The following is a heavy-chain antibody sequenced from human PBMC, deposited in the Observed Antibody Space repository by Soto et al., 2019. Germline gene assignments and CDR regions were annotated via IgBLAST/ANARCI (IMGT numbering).Heavy chain of an antibody. V-gene: IGHV2-5*02. CDR1: GFSLTTSGVG. Sequence: QITLNESGPTLVKPRQTLTLTCTFSGFSLTTSGVGVCWIRQSPGKAPEWLALIYWDDDKRYSPSLKSRLTITQDTSKTQVVLTMADLDPADTATYYCAHRVLRTVFGLVTTTAIYFDFWGQGTPVAVSS. CDR2: IYWDDDK. D-gene: IGHD3-3*01. J-gene: IGHJ4*02. CDR3: AHRVLRTVFGLVTTTAIYFDF.